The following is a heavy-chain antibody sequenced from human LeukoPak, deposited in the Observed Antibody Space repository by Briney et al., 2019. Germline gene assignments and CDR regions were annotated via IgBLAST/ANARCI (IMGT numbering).Heavy chain of an antibody. Sequence: SETLSPTCTVSGGSISRYYWSWIRQPPGKGLEWIGYIYYSGSTNYNPSLKSRVTISVDTSKNQFSLKLSSVTAADTAVYYCARDYYGSGGNAFDIWGQGTMVTVSS. V-gene: IGHV4-59*01. CDR3: ARDYYGSGGNAFDI. J-gene: IGHJ3*02. CDR2: IYYSGST. CDR1: GGSISRYY. D-gene: IGHD3-10*01.